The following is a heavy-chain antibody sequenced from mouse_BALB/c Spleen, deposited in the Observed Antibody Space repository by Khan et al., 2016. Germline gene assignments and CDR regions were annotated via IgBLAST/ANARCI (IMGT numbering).Heavy chain of an antibody. J-gene: IGHJ2*01. CDR3: ASYGKGYYFDS. V-gene: IGHV1-87*01. CDR2: IYPGDGDT. CDR1: GYTFTSYW. D-gene: IGHD2-1*01. Sequence: VQLQQSGAELARPGASVKLSCKASGYTFTSYWMQWVKQRPGQGLEWIGAIYPGDGDTRYTQKFKGKATLTADKSSSTAYMQLSSLASEDSAFYYCASYGKGYYFDSWGQGTTLTVSS.